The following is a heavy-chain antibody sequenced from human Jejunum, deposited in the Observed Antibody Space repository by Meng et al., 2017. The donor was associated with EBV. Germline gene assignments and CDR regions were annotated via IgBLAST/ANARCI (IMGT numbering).Heavy chain of an antibody. CDR3: ARDSQYLARGYFDY. CDR2: IDHTGTT. CDR1: SGSINKKSG. V-gene: IGHV4-4*02. D-gene: IGHD2/OR15-2a*01. Sequence: VQLQELGLGLVQPSGSLSLTFTVSSGSINKKSGWHWARQAPGKGLEWIGEIDHTGTTHYNPSLKSRVTISLGTSMNQFSLELTSPTPADTAVYYCARDSQYLARGYFDYWGQGALVTVSS. J-gene: IGHJ4*02.